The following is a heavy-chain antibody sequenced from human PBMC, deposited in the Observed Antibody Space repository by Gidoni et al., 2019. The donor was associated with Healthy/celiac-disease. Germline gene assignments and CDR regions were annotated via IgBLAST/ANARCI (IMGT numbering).Heavy chain of an antibody. Sequence: QVQLQESGPGLVKPSETLSLTCTVSGGSISSYYWSWIRQPPGKGLEWIGYIYYSGSTNYNPSLKSRVTISVDTSKNQFSLKLSSVTAADTAVYYCARSSIAAAGITFDPWGQGTLVTVSS. CDR1: GGSISSYY. J-gene: IGHJ5*02. CDR3: ARSSIAAAGITFDP. D-gene: IGHD6-13*01. CDR2: IYYSGST. V-gene: IGHV4-59*01.